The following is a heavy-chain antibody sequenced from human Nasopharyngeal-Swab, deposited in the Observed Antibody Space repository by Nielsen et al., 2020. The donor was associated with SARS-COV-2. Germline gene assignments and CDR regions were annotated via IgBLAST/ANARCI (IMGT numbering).Heavy chain of an antibody. CDR3: ARVSGYELNWFDP. CDR2: IYYSGST. Sequence: GSLRLSCTVSGGSISSYYWSWIRQPPGKGLEWIGYIYYSGSTNYNPSLKSRVTISVDTSKNQFSLKLSSVTAADTAVYYCARVSGYELNWFDPRGQGTLVTVSS. J-gene: IGHJ5*02. CDR1: GGSISSYY. V-gene: IGHV4-59*01. D-gene: IGHD5-12*01.